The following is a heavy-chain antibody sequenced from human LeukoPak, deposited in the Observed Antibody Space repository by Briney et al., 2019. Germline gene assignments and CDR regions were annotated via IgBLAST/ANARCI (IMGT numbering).Heavy chain of an antibody. CDR1: GGSISSYY. CDR2: IFSSGST. D-gene: IGHD3-16*01. J-gene: IGHJ4*02. CDR3: ARAGGYDYVWGSYNPRNYFDY. V-gene: IGHV4-59*01. Sequence: SETLSLTCTVSGGSISSYYWSWIRQPPGKGLEWIGSIFSSGSTNYNPSLKSRVTISVDTSKNQFSLKLSSVTAADTAVYYCARAGGYDYVWGSYNPRNYFDYWGQGTLVTVSS.